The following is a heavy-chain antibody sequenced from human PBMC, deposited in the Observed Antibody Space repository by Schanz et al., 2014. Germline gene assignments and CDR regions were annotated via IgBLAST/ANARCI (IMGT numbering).Heavy chain of an antibody. CDR1: GFTFSNYG. J-gene: IGHJ6*02. CDR3: ARSYSSGWYPYYYGMDV. D-gene: IGHD6-19*01. CDR2: ISYDGSDK. V-gene: IGHV3-30*03. Sequence: QVQLVESGGGVVRPGRSLRLSCAASGFTFSNYGMHWVRQAPGKGLEWVAVISYDGSDKFYADSVKGRFTISRDNSNNTLSLQMNSLRAEDTAVYYCARSYSSGWYPYYYGMDVWGQGTTVTVSS.